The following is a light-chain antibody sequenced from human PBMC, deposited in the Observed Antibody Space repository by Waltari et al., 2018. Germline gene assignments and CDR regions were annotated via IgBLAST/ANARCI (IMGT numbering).Light chain of an antibody. J-gene: IGLJ1*01. CDR1: SSDVGNYDY. V-gene: IGLV2-14*03. CDR3: SSYTTSATLV. CDR2: DVT. Sequence: QSALTQPASVSGSPGQSITIPCTGTSSDVGNYDYVSWYQQPPGKAPKLMIYDVTNRPSGVSNRFSGSKSGNTASLTISGLQAQDEADYYCSSYTTSATLVFGTGTKVTVL.